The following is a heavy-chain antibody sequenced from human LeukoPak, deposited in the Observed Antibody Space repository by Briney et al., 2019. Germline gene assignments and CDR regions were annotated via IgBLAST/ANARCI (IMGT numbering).Heavy chain of an antibody. D-gene: IGHD3-3*01. V-gene: IGHV1-18*01. CDR3: ARASRSGYYPHFDD. CDR1: GYTFTSYG. CDR2: ISAYNGNT. Sequence: ASVKVSCKASGYTFTSYGISWVRQAPGQGLEWMGWISAYNGNTNYAQKLQGRVTMTTDTSTNTAYMELRSLRSDDTAVYYCARASRSGYYPHFDDWGQGTRVTVSS. J-gene: IGHJ4*02.